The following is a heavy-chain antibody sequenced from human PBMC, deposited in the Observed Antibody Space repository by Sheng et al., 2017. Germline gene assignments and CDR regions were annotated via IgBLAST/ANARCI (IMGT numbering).Heavy chain of an antibody. CDR2: IYPGDSDT. J-gene: IGHJ6*03. V-gene: IGHV5-51*06. Sequence: EVQLVQSGAEVKKPEESLEISCKASGYSFINYWIGWVRQMPGKGLEWMGIIYPGDSDTRYSPFFQGQVTISADKSISTAYLQWSSLKVSDTAMYFCARVSRTGPGYMDVWGQGTTVTVS. CDR3: ARVSRTGPGYMDV. CDR1: GYSFINYW. D-gene: IGHD2-21*01.